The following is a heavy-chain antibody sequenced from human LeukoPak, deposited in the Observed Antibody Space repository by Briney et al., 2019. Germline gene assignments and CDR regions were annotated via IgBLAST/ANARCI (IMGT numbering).Heavy chain of an antibody. V-gene: IGHV3-74*01. CDR2: IKSDGSST. CDR3: ARGGDSSNWYPGYFDY. Sequence: GGSLILSCAASGFTFSNYWMHWVRQAPGKGPVWVSRIKSDGSSTRFADSVQGRFTISRDNGKNTLYLQMNSLRAEDTAVYYCARGGDSSNWYPGYFDYWGQGALVTVSS. J-gene: IGHJ4*02. D-gene: IGHD6-13*01. CDR1: GFTFSNYW.